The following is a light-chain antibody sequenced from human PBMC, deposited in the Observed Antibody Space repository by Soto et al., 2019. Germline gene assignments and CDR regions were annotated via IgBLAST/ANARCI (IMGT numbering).Light chain of an antibody. CDR2: DVN. J-gene: IGLJ2*01. Sequence: QSALTQPASVSGSPGQSITISCTGASSDIGDYNYVSWYQHHPGKAPKLMIYDVNYRPSGVSTRFSGSKSGNTASLTISGLQAEDEADYYCSSYTGSTTLVVFGGGTQLTVL. V-gene: IGLV2-14*03. CDR3: SSYTGSTTLVV. CDR1: SSDIGDYNY.